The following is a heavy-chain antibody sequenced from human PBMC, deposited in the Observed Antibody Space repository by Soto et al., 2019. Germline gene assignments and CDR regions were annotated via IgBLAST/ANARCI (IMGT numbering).Heavy chain of an antibody. CDR3: ARVGTGKSVYY. CDR2: IVPIIDIT. V-gene: IGHV1-69*02. D-gene: IGHD2-8*02. J-gene: IGHJ4*02. CDR1: GDNFSSYT. Sequence: QVQLVQSGAEVKKPGSSVKVSCKASGDNFSSYTISWVRQGPGQGLEWMGRIVPIIDITNYAQKFQARVTITADKSTRTVYMELSSVTSEDTAVYYGARVGTGKSVYYWGQGTLVTVSS.